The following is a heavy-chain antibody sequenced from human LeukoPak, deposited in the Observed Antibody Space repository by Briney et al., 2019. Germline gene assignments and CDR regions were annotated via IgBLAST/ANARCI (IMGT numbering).Heavy chain of an antibody. CDR2: SYNSGST. D-gene: IGHD6-19*01. CDR1: GGSISTYY. CDR3: ASVGSGSFDS. J-gene: IGHJ4*02. Sequence: SETLSLTCTVSGGSISTYYWSWIRQPPGKGLEWIGYSYNSGSTYFNPSLKTRVTISVDTSKNQFSLKLTSVTAADTAVYYCASVGSGSFDSWGQGTLVTVSS. V-gene: IGHV4-59*01.